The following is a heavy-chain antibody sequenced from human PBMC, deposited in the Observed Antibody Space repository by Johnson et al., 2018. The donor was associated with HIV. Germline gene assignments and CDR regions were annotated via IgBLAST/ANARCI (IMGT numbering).Heavy chain of an antibody. CDR1: GFSFSDYY. CDR2: ISSSTDTI. Sequence: QVQLVESGGGLVKPGGSLRVSCAASGFSFSDYYMSWIRQAPGKGLEWVSYISSSTDTIYYADSVKGRFTISRDNAKNSLYLQMNSLRAEDTAVYYCAREMRWPSKAAFDIWGQGTMVTVSS. D-gene: IGHD5-24*01. CDR3: AREMRWPSKAAFDI. V-gene: IGHV3-11*04. J-gene: IGHJ3*02.